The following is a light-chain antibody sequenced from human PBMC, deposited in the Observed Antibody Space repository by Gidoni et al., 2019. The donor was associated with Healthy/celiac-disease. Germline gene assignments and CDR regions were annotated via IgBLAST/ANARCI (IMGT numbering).Light chain of an antibody. CDR3: QQYGSSLYT. V-gene: IGKV3-20*01. CDR1: QSVSSSY. CDR2: GAS. Sequence: VLTPSPGTLSLSPGERATLSCRASQSVSSSYLAWYQQKPGQAPRLLIYGASSRATGIPDRFSGSGSGTDFTLTISRLEPEDFAVYYCQQYGSSLYTFGQGTKLEIK. J-gene: IGKJ2*01.